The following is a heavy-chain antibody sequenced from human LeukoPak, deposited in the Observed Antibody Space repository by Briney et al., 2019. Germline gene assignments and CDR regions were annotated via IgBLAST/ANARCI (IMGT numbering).Heavy chain of an antibody. CDR2: IYPGDSDT. Sequence: GESLKISCKGSGYSFTSYWIGWVRQMPGKGLEWMGIIYPGDSDTRYSPSFQGQVTISADKSISTAYLQWSSLKASDTATYYCARRVGVRGAGYYFDYWGQGTLVTVSS. CDR3: ARRVGVRGAGYYFDY. D-gene: IGHD3-10*01. CDR1: GYSFTSYW. J-gene: IGHJ4*02. V-gene: IGHV5-51*01.